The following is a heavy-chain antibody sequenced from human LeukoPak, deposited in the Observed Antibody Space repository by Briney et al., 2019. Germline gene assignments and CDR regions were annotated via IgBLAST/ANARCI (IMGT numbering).Heavy chain of an antibody. V-gene: IGHV3-21*01. CDR2: ISSSSSYI. Sequence: GGSLRLSCAASGFTFSSYSMNWVRQAPGEGLEWVSSISSSSSYIYYADSVKGRFTISRDNAKNSLYLQMNSLRAEDTAVYYCARGYSSGWEYFQHWGQGTLVTVSS. CDR1: GFTFSSYS. CDR3: ARGYSSGWEYFQH. D-gene: IGHD6-19*01. J-gene: IGHJ1*01.